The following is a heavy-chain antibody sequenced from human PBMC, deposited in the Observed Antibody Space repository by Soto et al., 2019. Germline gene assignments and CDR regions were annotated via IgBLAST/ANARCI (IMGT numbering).Heavy chain of an antibody. CDR3: VYYCAKSNYGGDDHFQYGLDV. J-gene: IGHJ6*02. D-gene: IGHD2-21*02. CDR1: RYMFTCYG. CDR2: INPKSGAT. V-gene: IGHV1-2*02. Sequence: SVKVSCKASRYMFTCYGLHWVRQAPGQGLQWMGWINPKSGATDYAQKFQGRVTMTREMSTNTAYLELSGLRSDDTADDTAVYYCAKSNYGGDDHFQYGLDVWGQGTTVTVSS.